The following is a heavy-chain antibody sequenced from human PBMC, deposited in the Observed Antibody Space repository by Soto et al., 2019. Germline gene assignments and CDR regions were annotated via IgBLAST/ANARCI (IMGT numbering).Heavy chain of an antibody. CDR1: GYSFTSYW. J-gene: IGHJ6*02. CDR2: IYPGDSDT. Sequence: PGESLKISCKGSGYSFTSYWIGWVRQMPGKGLEWMGIIYPGDSDTRYSPSFQGQVTISADKSISTAYLQWSSLKASDTAMYYCARHPQWYSSSSYYGMDVWGQGTTVTVSS. D-gene: IGHD6-6*01. CDR3: ARHPQWYSSSSYYGMDV. V-gene: IGHV5-51*01.